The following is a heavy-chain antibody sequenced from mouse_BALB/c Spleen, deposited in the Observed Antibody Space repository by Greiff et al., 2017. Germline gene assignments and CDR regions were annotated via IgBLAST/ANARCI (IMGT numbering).Heavy chain of an antibody. D-gene: IGHD3-1*01. CDR1: GYSFTSYW. Sequence: VKLQESGPQLVRPGASVKISCKASGYSFTSYWMHWVKQRPGQGLEWIGMIDPSDSETRLNQKFKDKATLTVDKSSSTAYMQLSSPTSEDSAVYYCANSSGDPYYAMDDWGQGTSVTVSS. V-gene: IGHV1S126*01. CDR3: ANSSGDPYYAMDD. CDR2: IDPSDSET. J-gene: IGHJ4*01.